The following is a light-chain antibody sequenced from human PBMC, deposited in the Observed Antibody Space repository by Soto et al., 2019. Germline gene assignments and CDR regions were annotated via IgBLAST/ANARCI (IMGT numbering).Light chain of an antibody. CDR3: CSYAGSTTWV. J-gene: IGLJ3*02. Sequence: QAVVTQPASVSGSPGQSITISCTGTSSDVGSYNYVSWYQQHPGKAPKLMIYEVSDRPSGISSRFSGSKSGNTASLTISGLQTEDEADYYCCSYAGSTTWVFGGGTKVTVL. CDR1: SSDVGSYNY. CDR2: EVS. V-gene: IGLV2-14*01.